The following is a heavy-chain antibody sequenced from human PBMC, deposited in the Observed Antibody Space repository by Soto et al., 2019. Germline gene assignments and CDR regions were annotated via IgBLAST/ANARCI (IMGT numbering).Heavy chain of an antibody. V-gene: IGHV4-59*01. D-gene: IGHD2-2*02. CDR1: GGAISGYY. Sequence: QVQLPESGPGLLRPSETLSLNCSVSGGAISGYYWSWIRQAPGKGLEYLGHMVYSGSPHLSPSLKCRVALSVDMSKNQFSLRLISVTAADTAVYFCARWSCTSGPCNTVHYWGQGILVTVSS. CDR2: MVYSGSP. CDR3: ARWSCTSGPCNTVHY. J-gene: IGHJ4*02.